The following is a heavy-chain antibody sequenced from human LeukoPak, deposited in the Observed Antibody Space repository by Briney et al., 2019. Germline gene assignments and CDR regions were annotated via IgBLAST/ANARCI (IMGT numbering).Heavy chain of an antibody. CDR1: GFTFSNAW. D-gene: IGHD3-9*01. CDR3: TTERYFDWLSPIYYFDY. J-gene: IGHJ4*02. Sequence: RGSLRLSCAASGFTFSNAWMSWVRQAPGKGLEWVGRIKSKTDGGTTDYAAPVKGRFTISRDDSKNTLYLQMNSLKTEDTAVYYCTTERYFDWLSPIYYFDYWGQGTPVTVSS. CDR2: IKSKTDGGTT. V-gene: IGHV3-15*01.